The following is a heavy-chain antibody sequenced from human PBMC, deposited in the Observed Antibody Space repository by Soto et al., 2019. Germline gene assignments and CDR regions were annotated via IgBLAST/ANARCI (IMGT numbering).Heavy chain of an antibody. CDR1: GFTFSNYN. CDR2: ISGSSTI. J-gene: IGHJ4*02. CDR3: AREFFYDY. V-gene: IGHV3-48*02. Sequence: GGSLRLSCAASGFTFSNYNMNWVRQAPGKGLEWVSYISGSSTIYYADSVKGRFAISRDNAKNSLYLQMNSLRDDDTAVYYCAREFFYDYWGQGTLVTVSS. D-gene: IGHD3-3*01.